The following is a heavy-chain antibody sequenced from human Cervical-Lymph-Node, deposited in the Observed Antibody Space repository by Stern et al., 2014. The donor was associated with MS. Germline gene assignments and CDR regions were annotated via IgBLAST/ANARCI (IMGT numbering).Heavy chain of an antibody. D-gene: IGHD1-26*01. Sequence: EVQLVESGGGLVKPGGSLRLSCAASGFSFSVETMNWVRPSPGKGLEWVSSISSSSSFIHYADSVKGRFTISRDNVNNSLFLQMSSLTVEDTAVYYCASAAPRGYWGQGTLVAVSS. CDR1: GFSFSVET. CDR2: ISSSSSFI. V-gene: IGHV3-21*01. J-gene: IGHJ4*02. CDR3: ASAAPRGY.